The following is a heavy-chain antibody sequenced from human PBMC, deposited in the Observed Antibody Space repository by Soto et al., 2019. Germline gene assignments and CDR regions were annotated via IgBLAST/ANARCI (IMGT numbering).Heavy chain of an antibody. CDR1: GLSVSSSY. V-gene: IGHV3-66*01. CDR2: IYLSGST. D-gene: IGHD2-21*02. CDR3: VRGKVGTNPNWLDP. J-gene: IGHJ5*02. Sequence: EVQLVESGGGLVQPGGSLRLSCAASGLSVSSSYLYWVRQAPGKGLEWVSSIYLSGSTYYTDSVKGRFSISRDNSKNTLYLQMNSLGAEDTAIYYCVRGKVGTNPNWLDPWGQGSMVTVSS.